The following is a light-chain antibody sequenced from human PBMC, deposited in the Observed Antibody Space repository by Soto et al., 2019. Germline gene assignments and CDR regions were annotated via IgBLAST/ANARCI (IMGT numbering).Light chain of an antibody. J-gene: IGKJ1*01. CDR2: GAS. CDR1: QSVSRN. Sequence: EIVMTQSPATLSVSPGERATLSCRASQSVSRNLAWYQQKPGQAPRLLIYGASTRATGIPARFSGSGSGTEYTLTISSLQSEDFAVYYCQQYNNWTPVTFGQGTKVYI. CDR3: QQYNNWTPVT. V-gene: IGKV3-15*01.